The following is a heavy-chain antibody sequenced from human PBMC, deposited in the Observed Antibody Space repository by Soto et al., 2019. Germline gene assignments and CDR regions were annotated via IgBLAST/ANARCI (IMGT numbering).Heavy chain of an antibody. D-gene: IGHD1-26*01. CDR3: RVGVAD. CDR1: GFNFSAYG. V-gene: IGHV3-30*03. CDR2: LSFDASKK. Sequence: QVQLVESGGGVVQPGRSLRLSCAASGFNFSAYGMHWVRQAPGTGLELVALLSFDASKKYYADSVKGRFTISRDTSRKHLYLQMNSLRVEDTAVYCCRVGVADWGQGNQFTVSS. J-gene: IGHJ4*02.